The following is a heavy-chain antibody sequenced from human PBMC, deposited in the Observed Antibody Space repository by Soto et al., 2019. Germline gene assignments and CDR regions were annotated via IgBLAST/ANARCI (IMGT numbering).Heavy chain of an antibody. V-gene: IGHV1-24*01. CDR1: GYTLTELS. D-gene: IGHD3-3*02. CDR2: FDPEDGET. Sequence: ASVKVSCKVSGYTLTELSMHWVRQAPGKGLEWMGGFDPEDGETIYAQKFQGRVTMTEDTSTDTAYMELSSLRSEDTAVYYCATLAIFGVAPQWSWFDPWGQGTLVTVSS. CDR3: ATLAIFGVAPQWSWFDP. J-gene: IGHJ5*02.